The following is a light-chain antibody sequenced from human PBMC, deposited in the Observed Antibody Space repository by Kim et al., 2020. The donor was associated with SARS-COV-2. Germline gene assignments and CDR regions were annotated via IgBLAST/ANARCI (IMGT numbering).Light chain of an antibody. V-gene: IGLV9-49*01. Sequence: ELTQPPSASASLGASVTLTCTLSSGYSNYKVDWYQQRPGKGPRFVMRVGTGGIVGSKGDGIPDRFSVLGSGLNRYLTIKNIQEEDESDYHCGADHGSGSNFVSVVFGGGTQLTVL. CDR2: VGTGGIVG. J-gene: IGLJ2*01. CDR3: GADHGSGSNFVSVV. CDR1: SGYSNYK.